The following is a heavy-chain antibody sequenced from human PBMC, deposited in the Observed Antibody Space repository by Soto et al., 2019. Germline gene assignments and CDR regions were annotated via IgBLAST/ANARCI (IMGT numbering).Heavy chain of an antibody. V-gene: IGHV3-48*02. D-gene: IGHD3-10*01. CDR2: INSSSSTI. J-gene: IGHJ6*02. CDR1: GFTFSSYS. Sequence: EVQLVESGGGLVQPGGSLRLSCAASGFTFSSYSMNWVRQAPGKGLEWVSYINSSSSTIYYADSVKGRFTISRDNAKNSLYLQMNSLRDEDTAVYYCARRQERFLYYYGMDVWGQGPTVTVSS. CDR3: ARRQERFLYYYGMDV.